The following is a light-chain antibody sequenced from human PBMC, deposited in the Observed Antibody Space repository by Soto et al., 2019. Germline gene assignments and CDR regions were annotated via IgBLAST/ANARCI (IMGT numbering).Light chain of an antibody. CDR3: QQRSNWPPIT. V-gene: IGKV3-11*01. CDR1: QSVSSY. Sequence: ILVTPSPATPSFSPGEKATLPCKASQSVSSYLAWYQQKPGQAPRLLIYDASNRATGIPARFSGSGSGTDFTLTISSLEPEDFAVYYCQQRSNWPPITFGQGTRLEIK. CDR2: DAS. J-gene: IGKJ5*01.